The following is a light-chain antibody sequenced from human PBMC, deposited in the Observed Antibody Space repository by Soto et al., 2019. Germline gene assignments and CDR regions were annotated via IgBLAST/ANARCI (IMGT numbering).Light chain of an antibody. Sequence: DIHMTQSPASLSASVGDRVTITCRASHPININLVWFQQKPGKAPKSLIYAATNLQSGVPSRFSGSGGGTDFSLTISSLQPEYVATYYCQQYQRYPPSFGGGTKLEIK. CDR2: AAT. V-gene: IGKV1-16*01. CDR1: HPININ. CDR3: QQYQRYPPS. J-gene: IGKJ4*02.